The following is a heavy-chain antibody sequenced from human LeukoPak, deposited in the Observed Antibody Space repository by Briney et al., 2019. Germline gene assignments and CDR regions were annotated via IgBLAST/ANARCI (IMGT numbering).Heavy chain of an antibody. V-gene: IGHV3-15*01. Sequence: WSLSLSWAASVFTFSNPWMSWVRQAPGEGREGVGGIKSKIDGGTTDYAAPAKGRFTISRGDSKNTLYLKMNSVKTEDIAVYYCATKKWGELLLDYWGQG. CDR1: VFTFSNPW. CDR2: IKSKIDGGTT. D-gene: IGHD3-10*01. CDR3: ATKKWGELLLDY. J-gene: IGHJ4*02.